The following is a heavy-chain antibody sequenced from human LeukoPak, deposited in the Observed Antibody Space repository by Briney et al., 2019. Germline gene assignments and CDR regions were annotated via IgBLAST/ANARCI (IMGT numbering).Heavy chain of an antibody. D-gene: IGHD3-3*01. V-gene: IGHV3-74*01. CDR1: GFTFTNYW. J-gene: IGHJ4*02. CDR3: ARGFWSGYYFDY. CDR2: INTDGSIT. Sequence: PGGSLRLSCAASGFTFTNYWMHWVRQAPGKGLVWVSRINTDGSITTYADSVKGRFTISRDNAKNTLYLQMNSLRAEDTAVYYCARGFWSGYYFDYWGQGTLVPVSS.